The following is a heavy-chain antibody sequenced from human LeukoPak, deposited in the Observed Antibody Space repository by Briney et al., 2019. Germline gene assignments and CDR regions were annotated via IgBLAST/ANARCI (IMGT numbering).Heavy chain of an antibody. CDR3: ARLRFLEWLGTPSDSYYMDV. J-gene: IGHJ6*03. CDR1: GGSISNYF. D-gene: IGHD3-3*01. Sequence: SETLSLTCTVSGGSISNYFWSWIRQAPGKGLEYIGFIYYSGNTNYNPSFKSRVTISVDTSKKQFSPKLSSVTAADTAVYYCARLRFLEWLGTPSDSYYMDVWGKGTTVTVSS. CDR2: IYYSGNT. V-gene: IGHV4-59*01.